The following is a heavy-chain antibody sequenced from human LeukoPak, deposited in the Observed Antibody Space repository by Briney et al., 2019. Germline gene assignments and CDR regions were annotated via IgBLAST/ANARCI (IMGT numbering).Heavy chain of an antibody. D-gene: IGHD3-9*01. J-gene: IGHJ4*02. CDR3: AGSPFEYDMYYFDY. CDR2: IHNSGST. CDR1: GGSISGYY. V-gene: IGHV4-59*01. Sequence: SETLSLTCTVSGGSISGYYWSWFRQPPGKGLEWFGWIHNSGSTENNPSLKSRVTMSVDTSKNQISLRLYSVTAADTAVYYCAGSPFEYDMYYFDYWGQGTLVTVSS.